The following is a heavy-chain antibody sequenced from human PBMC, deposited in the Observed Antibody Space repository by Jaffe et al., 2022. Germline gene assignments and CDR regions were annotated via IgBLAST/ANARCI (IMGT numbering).Heavy chain of an antibody. Sequence: QVQLQQWGAGLLKPSETLSLTCAVYGGSFSGYYWSWIRQPPGKGLEWIGEINHSGSTNYNPSLKSRVTISVDTSKNQFSLKLSSVTAADTAVYYCARDEYCSGGSCYGRPAFDIWGQGTMVTVSS. CDR3: ARDEYCSGGSCYGRPAFDI. CDR2: INHSGST. CDR1: GGSFSGYY. D-gene: IGHD2-15*01. V-gene: IGHV4-34*01. J-gene: IGHJ3*02.